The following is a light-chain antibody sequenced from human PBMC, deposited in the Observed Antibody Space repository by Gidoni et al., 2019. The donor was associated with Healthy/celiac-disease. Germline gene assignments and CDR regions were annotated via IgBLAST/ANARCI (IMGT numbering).Light chain of an antibody. Sequence: EIVMTQSPATLSVSPGERATLSCRASQSVSSNLAWYQQKPGQAPRLLIYGASTRATGIPARFSGSGSGTEFTLTISSLQSEDFAVDYCQQYNNWPYTFXQXTKLEIK. V-gene: IGKV3-15*01. CDR3: QQYNNWPYT. J-gene: IGKJ2*01. CDR1: QSVSSN. CDR2: GAS.